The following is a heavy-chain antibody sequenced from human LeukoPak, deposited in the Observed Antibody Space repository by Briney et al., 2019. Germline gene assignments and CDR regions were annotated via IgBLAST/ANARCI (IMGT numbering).Heavy chain of an antibody. CDR2: ISSSSSTI. CDR1: GFTFSSYS. V-gene: IGHV3-48*04. Sequence: PGGSLRLSCAASGFTFSSYSMNWVRQAPGKGLEWVSYISSSSSTIYYADSVKGRFTISRDNPKNSLYLQMNFLRAEDTAVYYCARGGATRGRFENWGQGTLVTVSS. J-gene: IGHJ4*02. CDR3: ARGGATRGRFEN. D-gene: IGHD1-26*01.